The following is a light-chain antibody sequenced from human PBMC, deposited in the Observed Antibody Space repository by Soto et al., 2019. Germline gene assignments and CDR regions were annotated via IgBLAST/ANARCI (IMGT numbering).Light chain of an antibody. CDR2: EVS. V-gene: IGLV2-8*01. CDR1: SSDVGGYNY. CDR3: SSYAASNNLGV. Sequence: QSALTQPPSASGSPGQSVTISCIGTSSDVGGYNYVSWYQQHPGKAPKLMIYEVSKRPSGVPERFSGSKSGNTASLTVSGRQAEDEADYYCSSYAASNNLGVFGGGTKLTVL. J-gene: IGLJ2*01.